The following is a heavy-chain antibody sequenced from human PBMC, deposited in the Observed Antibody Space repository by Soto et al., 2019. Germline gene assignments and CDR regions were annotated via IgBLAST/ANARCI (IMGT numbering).Heavy chain of an antibody. J-gene: IGHJ4*02. CDR3: ARLGRYSGYEYFDY. CDR1: GGSISNSNYY. V-gene: IGHV4-39*01. D-gene: IGHD5-12*01. CDR2: IYYRVST. Sequence: PSETLSLTCTVSGGSISNSNYYWGWIRQPPGKGLEWIGSIYYRVSTYYNPSLKSRVTISVGTSTNQFSLKLSSVTAADTAVYYCARLGRYSGYEYFDYWGQGTLVTVSS.